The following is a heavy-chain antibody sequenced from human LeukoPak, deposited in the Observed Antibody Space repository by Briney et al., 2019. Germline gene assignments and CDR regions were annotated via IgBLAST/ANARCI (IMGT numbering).Heavy chain of an antibody. J-gene: IGHJ4*02. CDR1: GGSISSHY. Sequence: SETLSLTCTVSGGSISSHYWSWIRQPPGKGLEWIGYIHYSGSTNYNPSLKSRVTISVDTSKNQFSLKLSSVTAADTAVYYCARATYYYDSSGYYPLFDYWGQGTLVTVSS. V-gene: IGHV4-59*11. CDR3: ARATYYYDSSGYYPLFDY. D-gene: IGHD3-22*01. CDR2: IHYSGST.